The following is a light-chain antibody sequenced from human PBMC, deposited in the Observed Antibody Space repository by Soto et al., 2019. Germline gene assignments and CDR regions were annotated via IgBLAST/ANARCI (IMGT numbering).Light chain of an antibody. CDR2: GPS. J-gene: IGKJ2*01. CDR3: QQYGSSPPYT. V-gene: IGKV3-20*01. CDR1: QSVSSSY. Sequence: EIVLTQSPGTLSLSPGERATLSCRASQSVSSSYLAWYQQKPGQAPRLLIYGPSSRATGIPDRFSGSGSGTDFTLTISRLEPEDFAGYYWQQYGSSPPYTFGQGTKLEMK.